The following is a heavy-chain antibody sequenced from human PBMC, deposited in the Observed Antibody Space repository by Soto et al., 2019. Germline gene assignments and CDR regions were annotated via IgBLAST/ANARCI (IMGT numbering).Heavy chain of an antibody. CDR2: ISTSVNPL. D-gene: IGHD6-25*01. CDR1: GFTFSDCE. CDR3: ARERLPDYYYYYGMDV. Sequence: GGSLRLSCTASGFTFSDCEMNWVRQAPGKGLEWVSHISTSVNPLYYADSVKGRFTISRDNAKNSLFLQMNSLRAEDTAIYYCARERLPDYYYYYGMDVWGQGTTVTVSS. J-gene: IGHJ6*02. V-gene: IGHV3-48*03.